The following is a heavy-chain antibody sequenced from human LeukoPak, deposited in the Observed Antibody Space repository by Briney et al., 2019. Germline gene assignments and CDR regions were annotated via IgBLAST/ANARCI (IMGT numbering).Heavy chain of an antibody. V-gene: IGHV3-9*01. CDR1: GFRFDDYG. Sequence: SLRLSCAASGFRFDDYGMHWGRQGPGKGLGWVWGISWDSAAIGYADSVRGRFTLSRDNDKNALFLQMSSLRVHDTALYYCTKRARMGIAAAGDGFHIWGQGTMVTVSS. CDR2: ISWDSAAI. CDR3: TKRARMGIAAAGDGFHI. J-gene: IGHJ3*02. D-gene: IGHD6-13*01.